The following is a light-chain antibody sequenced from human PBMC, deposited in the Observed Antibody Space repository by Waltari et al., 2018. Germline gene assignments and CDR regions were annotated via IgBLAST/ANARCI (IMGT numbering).Light chain of an antibody. V-gene: IGKV2-30*02. J-gene: IGKJ1*01. Sequence: DVVRTQSPLSLPVTLGQPASSSCRSSQSLLHSDGNTYLSWFQQRPGQSPRRLIYKVSNRDSGVPDRFSGSGSGTDFTLKISRVEAEDVGVYYCMQGTHWPPWTFGQGTKVEIQ. CDR1: QSLLHSDGNTY. CDR2: KVS. CDR3: MQGTHWPPWT.